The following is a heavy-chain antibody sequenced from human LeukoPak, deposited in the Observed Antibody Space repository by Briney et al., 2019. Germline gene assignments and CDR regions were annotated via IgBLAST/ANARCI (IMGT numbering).Heavy chain of an antibody. CDR3: ARPVRYTWIYDAFDI. Sequence: ASVRVSCKASGYTFTGYYIHWVRQAPGHGLEWMGWINPTSGGTNYAQKFQGRVTMTTDTANSTAYMDLSSLRPDDTAVYYCARPVRYTWIYDAFDIWGQGTTVTVSS. V-gene: IGHV1-2*02. CDR2: INPTSGGT. J-gene: IGHJ3*02. D-gene: IGHD1-7*01. CDR1: GYTFTGYY.